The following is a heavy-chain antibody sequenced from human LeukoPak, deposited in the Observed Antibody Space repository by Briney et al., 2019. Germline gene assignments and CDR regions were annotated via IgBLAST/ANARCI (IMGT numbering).Heavy chain of an antibody. Sequence: GGSLRLSCAASGFTFSSYAMSWVRQAPGKGLEWVSAISGSAISTYYADSVKGRFTISRDNSKNTLYLQMNSLRAEDTAVYYCAKDLAASYYFDYWGQGTLVTVSS. CDR3: AKDLAASYYFDY. CDR1: GFTFSSYA. CDR2: ISGSAIST. D-gene: IGHD2-15*01. V-gene: IGHV3-23*01. J-gene: IGHJ4*02.